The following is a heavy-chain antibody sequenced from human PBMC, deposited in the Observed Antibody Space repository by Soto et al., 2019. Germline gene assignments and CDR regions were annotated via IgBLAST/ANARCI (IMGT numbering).Heavy chain of an antibody. CDR3: AKDLGFDGSGIEI. V-gene: IGHV3-23*01. Sequence: EVQLLESGGGLVQPGGSLRLSCAVSGFTFSNYGMSWVRQAPGKGREWVSASSGSGDTTYYEDSVKGRFTISRDNSKNTLYVQMNSLRAEDTAVYYCAKDLGFDGSGIEIWGQGTLVTVSP. CDR1: GFTFSNYG. CDR2: SSGSGDTT. D-gene: IGHD3-10*01. J-gene: IGHJ4*02.